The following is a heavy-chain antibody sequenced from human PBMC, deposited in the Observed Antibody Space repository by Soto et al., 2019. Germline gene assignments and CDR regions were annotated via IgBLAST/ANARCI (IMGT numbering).Heavy chain of an antibody. Sequence: PSETLSLTCTVSGGSISSGDYYWSWIRRPPGKGLEWIGYIYYSGSTYYNPSLKSRVTISVDTSKNQFSLKLSSVTAADTAVYYCARATIVLLPAAIVSHWFAPWGPGTLVTVSS. J-gene: IGHJ5*02. CDR2: IYYSGST. V-gene: IGHV4-30-4*01. CDR1: GGSISSGDYY. CDR3: ARATIVLLPAAIVSHWFAP. D-gene: IGHD2-2*01.